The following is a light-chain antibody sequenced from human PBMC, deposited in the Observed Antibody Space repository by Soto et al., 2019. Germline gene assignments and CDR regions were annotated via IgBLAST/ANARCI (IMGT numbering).Light chain of an antibody. CDR1: QSVSSCF. J-gene: IGKJ1*01. V-gene: IGKV3-20*01. Sequence: EIVVTQSPASRCVGPGEGAALSWRASQSVSSCFAWYQQQPGQAPTLLVYDASNRATGIPDRFSGSGSGTDFTLTISRLEPEDSAVYYCQQYGSSPTWTVGQGTKVDIK. CDR3: QQYGSSPTWT. CDR2: DAS.